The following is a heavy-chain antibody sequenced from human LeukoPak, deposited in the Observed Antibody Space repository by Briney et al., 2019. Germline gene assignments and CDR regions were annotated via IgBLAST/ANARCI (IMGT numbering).Heavy chain of an antibody. CDR1: GFTFTSSA. Sequence: GASVKVSCQASGFTFTSSAVQWGRQALGQRVAWIGWIVVDSGNTNYAQKFQERVTITRDMSTSTAYMELSSLRSEDTAVYYCAAPGVGATERAYYYYGMDVWGQGTTVTVSS. V-gene: IGHV1-58*01. J-gene: IGHJ6*02. CDR2: IVVDSGNT. D-gene: IGHD1-26*01. CDR3: AAPGVGATERAYYYYGMDV.